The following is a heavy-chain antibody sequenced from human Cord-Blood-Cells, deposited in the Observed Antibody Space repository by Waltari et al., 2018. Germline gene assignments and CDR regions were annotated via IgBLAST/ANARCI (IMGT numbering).Heavy chain of an antibody. Sequence: QLQLQESGSGLVKPSQTLSLTCAVPGGSISSGGYSWSWIRQPPGQGLEWIGYIYHSGSTYYNPSLKSRVTISVDRSKNQFSLKLSSVTAADTAVYYCASRSGGYWFDPWGQGTLVTVSS. V-gene: IGHV4-30-2*01. D-gene: IGHD3-10*01. CDR3: ASRSGGYWFDP. CDR1: GGSISSGGYS. J-gene: IGHJ5*02. CDR2: IYHSGST.